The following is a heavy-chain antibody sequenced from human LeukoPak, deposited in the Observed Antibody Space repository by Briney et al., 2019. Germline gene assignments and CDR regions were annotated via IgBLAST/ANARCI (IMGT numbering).Heavy chain of an antibody. D-gene: IGHD3-22*01. J-gene: IGHJ6*02. Sequence: GRSLRLSCAASGFTFSSYAMHWVRQAPGKGLEWVAVISYDGSNKYYADSVKGRFTISRDNSKNTLYLQMNSLRAEDTAVYYCARGPTYYYDSSGFHYRHYYYGMDVWGQGTTVTVSS. V-gene: IGHV3-30*04. CDR1: GFTFSSYA. CDR3: ARGPTYYYDSSGFHYRHYYYGMDV. CDR2: ISYDGSNK.